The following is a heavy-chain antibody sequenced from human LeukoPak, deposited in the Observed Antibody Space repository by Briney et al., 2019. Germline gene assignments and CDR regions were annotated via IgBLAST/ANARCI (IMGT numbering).Heavy chain of an antibody. CDR3: AKDGLARTVVVTAINGYYMDV. V-gene: IGHV1-46*01. CDR2: INPNSGGST. D-gene: IGHD2-21*02. Sequence: ASVKVSCKASGYTFTGYYMHWVRQAPGQGLEWMGWINPNSGGSTSYAQKFQGRVTMTRDMSTSTVYMELSSLRSEDTAVYYCAKDGLARTVVVTAINGYYMDVWGKGTTVTVSS. CDR1: GYTFTGYY. J-gene: IGHJ6*03.